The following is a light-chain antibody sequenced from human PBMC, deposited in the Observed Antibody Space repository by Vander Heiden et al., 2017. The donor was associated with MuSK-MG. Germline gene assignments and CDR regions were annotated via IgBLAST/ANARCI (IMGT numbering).Light chain of an antibody. CDR2: DAS. CDR3: QQYNTYWT. J-gene: IGKJ1*01. V-gene: IGKV1-5*01. CDR1: QSISSW. Sequence: RVTITCRASQSISSWLAWYQKKPGKAPKLLIYDASSLESGVPSRFSGSGSGTEFTLTISSLQPDDSATYYCQQYNTYWTFGQGTRVEIK.